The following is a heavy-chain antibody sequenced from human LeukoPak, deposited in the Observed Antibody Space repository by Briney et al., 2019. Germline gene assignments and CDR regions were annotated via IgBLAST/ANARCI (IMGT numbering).Heavy chain of an antibody. V-gene: IGHV1-2*02. CDR2: INPNSGGT. CDR3: ARGGGGATHYYDSTQPDAFDI. Sequence: GASVKVSCKASGYTFTSYYMHWVRQAPGQGLEWMGWINPNSGGTNYAQKFQGRVTMTRDTSISTAYMELSRLRSDDTAVYYCARGGGGATHYYDSTQPDAFDIWGQGTMVTVSS. CDR1: GYTFTSYY. J-gene: IGHJ3*02. D-gene: IGHD3-22*01.